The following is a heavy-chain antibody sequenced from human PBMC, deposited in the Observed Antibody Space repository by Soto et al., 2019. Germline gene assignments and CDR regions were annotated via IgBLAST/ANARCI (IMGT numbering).Heavy chain of an antibody. CDR1: GGSFTINNW. V-gene: IGHV4-4*02. CDR3: ASRDPGTSVDY. Sequence: PSETLSLTCAASGGSFTINNWGTWFRQPPGQGLEWIGEIYRTGSTNYNPSLKSRVTISLDKSENQFSLKVTSLTAADTAVYYCASRDPGTSVDYWGQGTLVTVSS. D-gene: IGHD1-7*01. J-gene: IGHJ4*02. CDR2: IYRTGST.